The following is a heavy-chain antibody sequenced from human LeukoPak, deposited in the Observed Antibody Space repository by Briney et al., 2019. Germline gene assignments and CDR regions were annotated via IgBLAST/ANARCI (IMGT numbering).Heavy chain of an antibody. CDR3: ASSWAYFDS. J-gene: IGHJ4*02. CDR1: GFTFSSYG. V-gene: IGHV3-30*03. D-gene: IGHD6-13*01. CDR2: ISYDGSNK. Sequence: GRSLRLSCAASGFTFSSYGMHWVRQAPGKGLEWVAVISYDGSNKYYADSVKGRFTISRDNSKSTLYLQMNSLRAEDTAVYYCASSWAYFDSWGQGTLVTVSS.